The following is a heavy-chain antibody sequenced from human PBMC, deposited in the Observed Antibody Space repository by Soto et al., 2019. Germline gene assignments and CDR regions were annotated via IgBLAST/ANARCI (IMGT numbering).Heavy chain of an antibody. V-gene: IGHV1-69*02. J-gene: IGHJ6*03. Sequence: QVQLVQSGAEVKKPGSSVKVSCKASGGTFSSYTISWVRQAPGQGLEWMGRIIPILGIANYAQKFQGRVTISAEKSTSTAHMGLSSLRSEDTAVYFCARHPPPPYCSGGSCRFYYYYYYMDVWGKGTTVTVSS. CDR2: IIPILGIA. CDR1: GGTFSSYT. CDR3: ARHPPPPYCSGGSCRFYYYYYYMDV. D-gene: IGHD2-15*01.